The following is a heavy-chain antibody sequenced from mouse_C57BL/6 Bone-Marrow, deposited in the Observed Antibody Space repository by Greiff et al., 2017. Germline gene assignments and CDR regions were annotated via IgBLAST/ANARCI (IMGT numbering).Heavy chain of an antibody. D-gene: IGHD1-3*01. V-gene: IGHV1-53*01. CDR2: INPSNGGT. J-gene: IGHJ1*03. CDR3: ARSLLGYKWYFDV. Sequence: VQLQQPGTELVKPGASVKLSCKASGYTFTSYWMHWVKQRPGQGLEWIGNINPSNGGTNYNEKFKSKATLTVDKSSSTAYMQLSSLTSEDSAVYYCARSLLGYKWYFDVWGTGTTVTGSS. CDR1: GYTFTSYW.